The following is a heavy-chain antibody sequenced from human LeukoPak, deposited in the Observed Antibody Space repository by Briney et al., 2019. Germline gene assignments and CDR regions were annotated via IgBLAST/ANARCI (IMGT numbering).Heavy chain of an antibody. V-gene: IGHV3-11*04. CDR3: ARDQRLQAIIASAGLDY. J-gene: IGHJ4*02. CDR1: GFTFSDYY. Sequence: GGSLRLSCAASGFTFSDYYMAWIRQAPGEGLEWLSYISRTGSAIYHADSVKGRFTISRDNAKNSLYLQMKSLRAEDTAVYYCARDQRLQAIIASAGLDYWGRGTLVTVSS. D-gene: IGHD2-2*02. CDR2: ISRTGSAI.